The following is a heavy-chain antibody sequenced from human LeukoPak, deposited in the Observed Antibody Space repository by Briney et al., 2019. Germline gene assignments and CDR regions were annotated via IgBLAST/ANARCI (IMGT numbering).Heavy chain of an antibody. CDR1: GFTVSSNY. D-gene: IGHD3-9*01. V-gene: IGHV3-53*01. CDR2: IYSGGST. J-gene: IGHJ3*02. Sequence: GGSLRLSCAASGFTVSSNYMSWVRQAPGKGLEWVSVIYSGGSTYYADSVKGRFTISRDNSKNTLYLQMNSLRAEDTAVYYCARKRYDILTGGGAFDIWGQGTMVTVCS. CDR3: ARKRYDILTGGGAFDI.